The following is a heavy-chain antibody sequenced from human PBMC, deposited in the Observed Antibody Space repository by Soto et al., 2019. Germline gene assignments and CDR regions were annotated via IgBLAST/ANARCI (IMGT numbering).Heavy chain of an antibody. Sequence: QITLKESGPPLVKPTQTLTLTCTFSGFSLSTSGVGVGWIRQPPGKALEWLALIYWDDDKRYSPSLKSRLTTTKDNSKNQVALTMTNMDPVDTATYYCAHTHSSRWYSQVDYWGQGTLVTVSS. J-gene: IGHJ4*02. V-gene: IGHV2-5*02. CDR2: IYWDDDK. D-gene: IGHD6-13*01. CDR3: AHTHSSRWYSQVDY. CDR1: GFSLSTSGVG.